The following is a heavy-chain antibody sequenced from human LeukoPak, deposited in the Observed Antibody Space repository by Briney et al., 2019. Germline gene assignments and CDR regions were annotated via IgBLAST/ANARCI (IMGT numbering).Heavy chain of an antibody. J-gene: IGHJ5*02. CDR1: GGSFSGYY. CDR2: INHSGST. V-gene: IGHV4-34*01. CDR3: ARLRITMVRGVIEPNWFDP. D-gene: IGHD3-10*01. Sequence: PSETLSLTCAVYGGSFSGYYWSWIRQPPGKGLEWIGEINHSGSTNYNPSLKSRVTISVDTSKNQFSLKLSSVTAADTAVYYCARLRITMVRGVIEPNWFDPWGQGTLVTVSS.